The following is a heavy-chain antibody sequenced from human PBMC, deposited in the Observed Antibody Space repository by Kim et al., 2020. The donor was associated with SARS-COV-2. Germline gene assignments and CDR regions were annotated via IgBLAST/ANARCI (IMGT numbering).Heavy chain of an antibody. CDR3: ARETVAGSSSARFDY. J-gene: IGHJ4*02. D-gene: IGHD6-19*01. Sequence: QKVQGRVTSTRDTSASTAYMELSSLRSEDTAVYYCARETVAGSSSARFDYWGQGTLVTVSS. V-gene: IGHV1-3*01.